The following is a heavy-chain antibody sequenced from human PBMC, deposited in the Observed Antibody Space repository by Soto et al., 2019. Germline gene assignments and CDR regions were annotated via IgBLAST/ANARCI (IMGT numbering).Heavy chain of an antibody. CDR2: TYHSGST. V-gene: IGHV4-38-2*02. CDR3: VRSPREYSWSDRPAYFDF. J-gene: IGHJ4*02. D-gene: IGHD1-20*01. CDR1: GYSISSGYY. Sequence: SETLSLTCTVSGYSISSGYYWGWVRQPPGKGLEWIGSTYHSGSTKYNPSLKSRGTISLNTSKNQFSLNLSSVSAADTAVYYCVRSPREYSWSDRPAYFDFWGPGTLVTVSS.